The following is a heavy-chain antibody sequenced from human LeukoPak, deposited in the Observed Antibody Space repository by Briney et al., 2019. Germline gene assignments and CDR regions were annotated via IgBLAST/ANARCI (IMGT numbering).Heavy chain of an antibody. J-gene: IGHJ4*02. Sequence: GGSLRLSCAASGFTFSSCEMNWVRQAPGKGLEWVSYISSSGSTIYYADSVKGRFTISRDNAKNSLYLQMNSLRAEDAAVYFCAKAPVTSCRGAYCYPFDSWGQGTLVTVSS. V-gene: IGHV3-48*03. CDR2: ISSSGSTI. CDR3: AKAPVTSCRGAYCYPFDS. CDR1: GFTFSSCE. D-gene: IGHD2-21*01.